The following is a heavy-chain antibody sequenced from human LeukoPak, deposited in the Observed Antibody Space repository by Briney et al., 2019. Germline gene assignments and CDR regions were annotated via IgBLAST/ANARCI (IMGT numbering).Heavy chain of an antibody. J-gene: IGHJ4*02. CDR2: IYYSGST. CDR3: ARSYREKISRGGFDY. D-gene: IGHD3-16*02. V-gene: IGHV4-59*08. Sequence: SETLSLTCTVSGGSISGYYWSWIRQPPGKGLEWIGYIYYSGSTNYNPSLKSRVTISVDTSKNQFSLKLSSVTAADTAVYYCARSYREKISRGGFDYWGQGTLVTVSS. CDR1: GGSISGYY.